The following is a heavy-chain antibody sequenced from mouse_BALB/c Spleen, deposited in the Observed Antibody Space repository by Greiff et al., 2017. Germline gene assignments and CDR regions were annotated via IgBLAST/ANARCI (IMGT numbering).Heavy chain of an antibody. CDR2: VNPYNGGT. CDR1: GYTFTDYY. CDR3: ARSGGELFAY. J-gene: IGHJ3*01. V-gene: IGHV1-19*01. D-gene: IGHD1-1*02. Sequence: VQLQQSGPELVKPGASVTMSCKASGYTFTDYYMDWVKQSHGESFEWIGRVNPYNGGTSYNQKFRGKATLTVDKSSSTAYMELNSLTSEDSAVYYCARSGGELFAYWGQGTLVTVSA.